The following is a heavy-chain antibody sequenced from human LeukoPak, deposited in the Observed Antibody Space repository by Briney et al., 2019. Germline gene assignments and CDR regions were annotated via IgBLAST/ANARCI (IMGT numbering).Heavy chain of an antibody. CDR2: INHSGST. J-gene: IGHJ6*03. CDR3: ARFKRYCSGGSCYYYYYYYMDV. D-gene: IGHD2-15*01. V-gene: IGHV4-34*01. Sequence: SETLSLTCAVYGGSFSGYYWSWIRQPPGKGLEWIGEINHSGSTNYNPSLKNRVTISVDTSKNQFSLKLSSVTAADTAVYYCARFKRYCSGGSCYYYYYYYMDVWGKGTTVTVSS. CDR1: GGSFSGYY.